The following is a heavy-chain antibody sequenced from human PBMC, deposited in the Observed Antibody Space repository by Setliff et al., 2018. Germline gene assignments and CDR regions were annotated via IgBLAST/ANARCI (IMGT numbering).Heavy chain of an antibody. D-gene: IGHD6-19*01. CDR1: GFSFLSYT. V-gene: IGHV3-23*03. CDR2: IYSGGSST. J-gene: IGHJ4*02. Sequence: GGSLRLSCAASGFSFLSYTVGWVRQAPGRGLEWVSLIYSGGSSTYYGDSVKGRFTVSRDDSKNTLYLQMKSLRAEDTAVYYCAKGCHAGWLWSDCWGQGTLVTVSS. CDR3: AKGCHAGWLWSDC.